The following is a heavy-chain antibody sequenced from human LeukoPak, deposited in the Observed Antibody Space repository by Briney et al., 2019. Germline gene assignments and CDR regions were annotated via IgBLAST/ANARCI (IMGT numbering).Heavy chain of an antibody. D-gene: IGHD3-22*01. V-gene: IGHV4-39*01. CDR3: ASGGYYDSSGYSFC. CDR1: GGSMITSSYY. CDR2: IYYTGSH. J-gene: IGHJ4*02. Sequence: SETLSLTCSVSGGSMITSSYYWGWIRQPPGKGLEWIGSIYYTGSHHYNVSLTSRVIISVDASRNQFSLTLTSVTAADTAVYYCASGGYYDSSGYSFCWGQGALVTVSS.